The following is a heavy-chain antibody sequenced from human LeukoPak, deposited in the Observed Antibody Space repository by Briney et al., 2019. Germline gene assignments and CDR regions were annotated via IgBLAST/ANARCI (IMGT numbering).Heavy chain of an antibody. V-gene: IGHV1-2*02. Sequence: ASVKVSCKASGYTFTGYYIHWVRQAPGQGLEWMGWINPNSGGTNYAQKFQGRVTMTRDTSISTAYMELSRLTSHDPAVYYCARAAIRSGYDYRFDYWGQGTLVTVSS. CDR1: GYTFTGYY. CDR2: INPNSGGT. J-gene: IGHJ4*02. D-gene: IGHD5-12*01. CDR3: ARAAIRSGYDYRFDY.